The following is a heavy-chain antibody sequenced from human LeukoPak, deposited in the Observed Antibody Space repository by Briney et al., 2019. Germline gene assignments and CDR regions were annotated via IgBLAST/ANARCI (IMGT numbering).Heavy chain of an antibody. Sequence: PGGSLRLSCAASGFTLSGYWMHWVRQAPGKGLEWVGFIRSKAYGGTTEYAASVKGRFTISRDDSKSIAYLQMNSLKTEDTAVYYCTRDLMVRGVSQSFDYWGQGTLVTVSS. V-gene: IGHV3-49*04. J-gene: IGHJ4*02. D-gene: IGHD3-10*01. CDR3: TRDLMVRGVSQSFDY. CDR2: IRSKAYGGTT. CDR1: GFTLSGYW.